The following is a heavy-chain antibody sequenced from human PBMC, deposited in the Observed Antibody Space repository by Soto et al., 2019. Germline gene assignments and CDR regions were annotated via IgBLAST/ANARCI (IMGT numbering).Heavy chain of an antibody. CDR1: GDSVSSNSAA. Sequence: QSQTLSLTCAISGDSVSSNSAAWNWIRQSPSRGLEWLGRTYYRSKWYNDYAVSVKSRITINPDTSKNQFSLQLHSVTPEDTAVYYCARGDIVVVPAAIGEWYFDYWGQGTLGTVSS. CDR3: ARGDIVVVPAAIGEWYFDY. CDR2: TYYRSKWYN. D-gene: IGHD2-2*01. V-gene: IGHV6-1*01. J-gene: IGHJ4*02.